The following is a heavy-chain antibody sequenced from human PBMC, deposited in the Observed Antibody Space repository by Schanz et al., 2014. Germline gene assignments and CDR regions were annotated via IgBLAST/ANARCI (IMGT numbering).Heavy chain of an antibody. Sequence: QVQLVQSGSELKKPGASVKVSCKASGYTFTSFAMNWVRQAPGQGLEWMGWINTNNGDPTYAQGFTGRFVFSLDTSVSPAYLQISSLKAEDTAVYYCATEGPRSSWPPHFGYWGQGTLVTVSP. CDR1: GYTFTSFA. CDR2: INTNNGDP. V-gene: IGHV7-4-1*02. CDR3: ATEGPRSSWPPHFGY. D-gene: IGHD6-13*01. J-gene: IGHJ4*02.